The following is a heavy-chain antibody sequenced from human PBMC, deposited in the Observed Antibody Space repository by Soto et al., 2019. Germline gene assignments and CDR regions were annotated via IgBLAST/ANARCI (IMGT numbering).Heavy chain of an antibody. V-gene: IGHV2-5*02. CDR1: GFSLSTSGVG. CDR2: IYWDDDK. J-gene: IGHJ4*02. D-gene: IGHD6-25*01. CDR3: AHRRRAAGGYFFDY. Sequence: HITLKESGPTLVKPTQTLTLTCTFSGFSLSTSGVGVGWIRQPPGKALEWLALIYWDDDKRYSPSLKSRLTITKYTSKNQVVLTMTNMDPMDTATYYCAHRRRAAGGYFFDYWGQGTLVTVSS.